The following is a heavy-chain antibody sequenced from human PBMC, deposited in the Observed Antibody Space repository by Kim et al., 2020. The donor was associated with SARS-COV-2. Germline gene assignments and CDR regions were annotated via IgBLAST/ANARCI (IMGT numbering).Heavy chain of an antibody. J-gene: IGHJ4*02. CDR2: IRSKANNYAT. CDR1: GFTFSGSA. V-gene: IGHV3-73*01. Sequence: GGSLRLSCAASGFTFSGSAIHWVRQASGKGLEWVGRIRSKANNYATTYAASVKGRFTFSRDDSENMAYLQMSSLKTEDTAVYYCSRLEYYDSGSYSPGPYWGQGTLVTVSS. CDR3: SRLEYYDSGSYSPGPY. D-gene: IGHD3-10*01.